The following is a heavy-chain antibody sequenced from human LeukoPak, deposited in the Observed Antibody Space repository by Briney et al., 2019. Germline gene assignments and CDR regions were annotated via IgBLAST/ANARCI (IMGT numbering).Heavy chain of an antibody. CDR1: GGSISSYY. CDR3: ARYDEGSYYDAFDI. J-gene: IGHJ3*02. D-gene: IGHD1-26*01. V-gene: IGHV4-4*09. CDR2: IYTSGST. Sequence: SETLSLTCTVSGGSISSYYWSWIRQPPGKGLEWIGYIYTSGSTNCNPSLKSRVTISVDTSKNQFSLKLSSVTAADTAVYYCARYDEGSYYDAFDIWGQGTMVTVSS.